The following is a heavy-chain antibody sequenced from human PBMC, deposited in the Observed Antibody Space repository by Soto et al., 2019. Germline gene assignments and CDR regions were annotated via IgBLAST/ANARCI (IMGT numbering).Heavy chain of an antibody. Sequence: SETLSLTCAVYGGSFSGYYWSWIRQPPGKGLEWIGEINHSGSTTYNPYLKSPVTISVDTSKNQFSLKLSSVTAAGTAVYYCAICRLTMVRGAPLAYWGQGTLVTVSS. CDR1: GGSFSGYY. CDR3: AICRLTMVRGAPLAY. CDR2: INHSGST. V-gene: IGHV4-34*01. J-gene: IGHJ4*02. D-gene: IGHD3-10*01.